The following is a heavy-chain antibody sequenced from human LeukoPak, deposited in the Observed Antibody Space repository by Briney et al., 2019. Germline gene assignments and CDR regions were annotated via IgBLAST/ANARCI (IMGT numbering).Heavy chain of an antibody. J-gene: IGHJ3*02. CDR1: GGSISRNSYY. CDR2: IYYSGST. Sequence: SETLSLTCTVSGGSISRNSYYWGWIRQPPGKGLEWIGRIYYSGSTYYRPSIESRVTISIDTSKNHFYLRLRSVTAADTAVYYCATYKRSESSGDYRYDAYDIWGQGTMVTASS. V-gene: IGHV4-39*02. CDR3: ATYKRSESSGDYRYDAYDI. D-gene: IGHD3-22*01.